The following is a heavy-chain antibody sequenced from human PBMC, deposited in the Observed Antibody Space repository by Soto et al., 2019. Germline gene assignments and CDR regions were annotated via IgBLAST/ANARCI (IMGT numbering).Heavy chain of an antibody. J-gene: IGHJ4*02. CDR3: ARLDSSGYSYGYYFDY. CDR1: GGSISSGGYY. V-gene: IGHV4-31*03. D-gene: IGHD3-22*01. CDR2: IYYSGST. Sequence: QVQLQESGPGLMKPSQTLSLTCTVSGGSISSGGYYWSWIRQHPGKGLEWIGYIYYSGSTYYNPSLKSRVTISVDTSKNQFSLKLSSVTAADTAVYYCARLDSSGYSYGYYFDYWGQGTLVTVSS.